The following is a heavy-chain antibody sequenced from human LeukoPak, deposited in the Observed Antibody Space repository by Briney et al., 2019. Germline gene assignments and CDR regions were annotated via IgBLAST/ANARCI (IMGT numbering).Heavy chain of an antibody. V-gene: IGHV5-10-1*01. CDR1: GYSFTSYW. CDR2: IDPSDSYT. CDR3: ARRYSSGWYPLDY. J-gene: IGHJ4*02. Sequence: GESLKISRKGSGYSFTSYWISWVRQVPGKGLEWMGRIDPSDSYTNYSPSFQGHVTISADKSISTAYLQWSSLKASDTAMYYCARRYSSGWYPLDYWGQGTLVTVSS. D-gene: IGHD6-19*01.